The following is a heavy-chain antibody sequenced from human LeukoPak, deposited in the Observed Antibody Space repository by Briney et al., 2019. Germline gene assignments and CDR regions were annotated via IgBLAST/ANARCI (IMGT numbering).Heavy chain of an antibody. V-gene: IGHV5-51*01. Sequence: GESLKISCKGSGYSSTSYWIGWVRQMPGKGLGWMGIIYSGDSDTRYSPSFQGQVTISADKSISTAYLQWSSRKASDTTMYYCSRIVVGATSSNYWGQGTLVIVSS. D-gene: IGHD1-26*01. J-gene: IGHJ4*02. CDR3: SRIVVGATSSNY. CDR2: IYSGDSDT. CDR1: GYSSTSYW.